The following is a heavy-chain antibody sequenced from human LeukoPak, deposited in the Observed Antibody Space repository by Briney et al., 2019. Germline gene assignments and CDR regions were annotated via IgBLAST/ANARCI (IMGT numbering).Heavy chain of an antibody. D-gene: IGHD2-2*01. J-gene: IGHJ4*02. CDR2: IIPIFGTA. V-gene: IGHV1-69*13. Sequence: GASVKVSCKASGGNFNSYAIGWVRQAPGQGLEWMGGIIPIFGTANYAQKFQGRVTITADESTSTAYMELSSLRSEDTAVYYCARDSGGTSCYDYWGQGTLVTVSS. CDR1: GGNFNSYA. CDR3: ARDSGGTSCYDY.